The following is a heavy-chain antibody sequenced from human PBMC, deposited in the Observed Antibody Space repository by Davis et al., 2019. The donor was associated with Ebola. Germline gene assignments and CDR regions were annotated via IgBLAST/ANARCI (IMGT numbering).Heavy chain of an antibody. D-gene: IGHD6-19*01. CDR2: INPSDDSK. J-gene: IGHJ4*02. CDR3: ATALEQWLIF. CDR1: GYTFTSHF. V-gene: IGHV1-46*01. Sequence: ASVKVSCKASGYTFTSHFIHWVRQAPGQGLEWMGIINPSDDSKRYAQRFQGRVTMTRDKSTSTVYMELISLRSEDTAVYYCATALEQWLIFWGQGTLVTVSS.